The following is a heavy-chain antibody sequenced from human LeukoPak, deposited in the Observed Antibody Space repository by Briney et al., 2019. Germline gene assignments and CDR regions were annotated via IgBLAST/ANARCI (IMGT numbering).Heavy chain of an antibody. CDR3: ARNKYYYGSGNYGVPNWFDP. J-gene: IGHJ5*02. D-gene: IGHD3-10*01. CDR1: GGSFSGYY. V-gene: IGHV4-34*01. Sequence: SETLSLTCAVYGGSFSGYYWSWIRQPPGKGLEWIGSIYYSGSTYYNPSLKSRVTISVDTSRNQFSLKLSSVTAADTAVYYCARNKYYYGSGNYGVPNWFDPWGQGTLVTVSS. CDR2: IYYSGST.